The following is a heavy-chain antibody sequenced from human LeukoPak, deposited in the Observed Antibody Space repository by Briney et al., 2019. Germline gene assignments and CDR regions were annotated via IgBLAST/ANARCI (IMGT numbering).Heavy chain of an antibody. CDR2: ISTYNGHT. CDR1: GYTFTSYG. J-gene: IGHJ4*02. CDR3: ARDLGKGAAASFYFGC. V-gene: IGHV1-18*01. Sequence: ASVKVSCKASGYTFTSYGISWVRQAPGQGLEWMGWISTYNGHTNYAQKFQGWVTMTRDTSISTAYMELSRLRSDDTAVYYCARDLGKGAAASFYFGCWGQGTLVTVSS. D-gene: IGHD6-13*01.